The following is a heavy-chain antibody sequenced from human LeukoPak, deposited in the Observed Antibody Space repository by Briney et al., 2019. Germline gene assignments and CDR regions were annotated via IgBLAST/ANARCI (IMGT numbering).Heavy chain of an antibody. D-gene: IGHD2/OR15-2a*01. V-gene: IGHV3-23*01. Sequence: PGGSLRLSCAASGFTFSSYAMSWVPQAPGKGREWVSAISGSGGSTYYADSVKGRFTISRDNSKNTLYLQMNSLRAEDTAVYYCAKPEKANRYFQHWGQGTLVTVSS. CDR3: AKPEKANRYFQH. J-gene: IGHJ1*01. CDR2: ISGSGGST. CDR1: GFTFSSYA.